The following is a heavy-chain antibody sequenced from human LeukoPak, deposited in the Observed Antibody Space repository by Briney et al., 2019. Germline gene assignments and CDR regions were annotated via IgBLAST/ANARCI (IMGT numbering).Heavy chain of an antibody. CDR2: IKQDGSEK. D-gene: IGHD3-10*01. Sequence: PGRSLRLSCAASGFTFSSYWMSWVRQAPGKGLEWVANIKQDGSEKYYVDSVKGRFTISRDNAKNSLYLQMNSLRSEDTAVYYCARGLMVYGSGSPLAYWGQGTLVTVSS. CDR1: GFTFSSYW. CDR3: ARGLMVYGSGSPLAY. V-gene: IGHV3-7*03. J-gene: IGHJ4*02.